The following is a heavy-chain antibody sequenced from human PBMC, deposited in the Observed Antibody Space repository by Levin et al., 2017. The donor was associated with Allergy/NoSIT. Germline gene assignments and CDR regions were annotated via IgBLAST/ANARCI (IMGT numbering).Heavy chain of an antibody. D-gene: IGHD6-13*01. CDR1: GFSLSTSGMC. J-gene: IGHJ6*02. CDR3: ARIQAAVGGDYYYYGMDG. V-gene: IGHV2-70*11. CDR2: IDWDDDK. Sequence: SGPTLVKPTQTLTLTCTFSGFSLSTSGMCVSWIRQPPGKALEWLARIDWDDDKYYSTSLKTRLTISKDTSKNQVVLTMTNMDPVDTATYYCARIQAAVGGDYYYYGMDGWGQGTTVTVSS.